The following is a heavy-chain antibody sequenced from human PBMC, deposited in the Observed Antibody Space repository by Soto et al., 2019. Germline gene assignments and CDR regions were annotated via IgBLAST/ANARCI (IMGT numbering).Heavy chain of an antibody. D-gene: IGHD6-25*01. CDR1: GYSFTSYW. J-gene: IGHJ6*02. CDR2: IYPGDSDT. Sequence: GESLKISCKGSGYSFTSYWIGWVRQMPGKGLEWMGIIYPGDSDTRYSPSSQGQVTISADKSISTAYLQWSSLKASDTAMYYCARGGAHSSGYYYGMDVWGQGTTVTVSS. V-gene: IGHV5-51*01. CDR3: ARGGAHSSGYYYGMDV.